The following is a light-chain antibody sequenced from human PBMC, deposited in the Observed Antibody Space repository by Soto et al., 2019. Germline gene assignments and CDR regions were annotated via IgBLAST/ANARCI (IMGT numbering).Light chain of an antibody. V-gene: IGKV3-20*01. Sequence: EIVLTQSPGTLSLSPGERATLACRASQSVSSSYLAWYQQKPGQAPRLLFYGASSRATGIPARFSGSGSGTDFTLTINGLEPDDFAVYYCQQYDSSVEITFGQGTRLEMK. CDR3: QQYDSSVEIT. J-gene: IGKJ5*01. CDR1: QSVSSSY. CDR2: GAS.